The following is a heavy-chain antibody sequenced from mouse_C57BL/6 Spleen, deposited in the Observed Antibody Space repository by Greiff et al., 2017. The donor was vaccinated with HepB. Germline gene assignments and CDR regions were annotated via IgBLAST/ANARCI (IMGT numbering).Heavy chain of an antibody. Sequence: VQLQQSGAELARPGASVKLSCKASGYTFTSYGISWVKQRTGQGLEWIGEIYPRSGNTYYNEKFKGKATLTADKSSSTAYMELRSLTSEDSAVYFGAREYGSSPYWYFDVWGTGTTVTVAS. CDR3: AREYGSSPYWYFDV. J-gene: IGHJ1*03. D-gene: IGHD1-1*01. V-gene: IGHV1-81*01. CDR2: IYPRSGNT. CDR1: GYTFTSYG.